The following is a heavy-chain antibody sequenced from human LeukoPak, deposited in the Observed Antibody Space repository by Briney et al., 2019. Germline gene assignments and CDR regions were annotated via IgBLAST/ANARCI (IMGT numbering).Heavy chain of an antibody. V-gene: IGHV4-59*11. J-gene: IGHJ3*02. CDR1: GGSISSHY. Sequence: SETLSLTCTVSGGSISSHYWSWIRQPPGKGLEWIGYIYYSGSTNYNPSLKSRVTISVDTSKNQFSLKLSSVTAADTAVYYCARETTAHGGDAFDIWGQGTMVTVSS. CDR2: IYYSGST. D-gene: IGHD1/OR15-1a*01. CDR3: ARETTAHGGDAFDI.